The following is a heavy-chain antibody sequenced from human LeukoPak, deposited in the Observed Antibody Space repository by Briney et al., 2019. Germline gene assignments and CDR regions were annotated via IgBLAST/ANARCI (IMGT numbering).Heavy chain of an antibody. CDR1: GGSFSGYY. CDR3: ARGLGDFVYYYYYGMDV. D-gene: IGHD3-16*01. J-gene: IGHJ6*02. Sequence: PSETLSLTCAVYGGSFSGYYWSWIRQPPGKGLEWIGEINHSGSTNYNPSLKSRVTISVDTSKNQFSLKLSSVTAADTAVYYCARGLGDFVYYYYYGMDVWGQGTTVTVSS. CDR2: INHSGST. V-gene: IGHV4-34*01.